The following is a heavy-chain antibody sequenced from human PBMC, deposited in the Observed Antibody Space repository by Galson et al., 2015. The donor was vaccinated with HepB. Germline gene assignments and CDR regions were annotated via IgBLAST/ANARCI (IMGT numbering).Heavy chain of an antibody. CDR1: GFTFSSYA. Sequence: SLRLSCAASGFTFSSYAMHWVRQAPGKGLEWVAVISYDGSNKYYADSVKGRFTISRDNSKNTLYLQMNSLRAEDTAVYYCARRPGTIAAAGLVDYWGQGTLVTVSS. V-gene: IGHV3-30*04. D-gene: IGHD6-13*01. CDR3: ARRPGTIAAAGLVDY. J-gene: IGHJ4*02. CDR2: ISYDGSNK.